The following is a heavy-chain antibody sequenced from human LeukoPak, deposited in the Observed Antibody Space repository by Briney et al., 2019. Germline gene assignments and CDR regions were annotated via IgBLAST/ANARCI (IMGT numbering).Heavy chain of an antibody. Sequence: GGSLRLSCAASGFTFSSYGMNWVRQAPGKGLEWVSYISSSSSTIYYADSVKGRFTISRDNAKNSLYLQMNSLRAEDTAVYYCARLYYYGSGSFYDAFDIWGQGTMVTVSS. CDR1: GFTFSSYG. CDR3: ARLYYYGSGSFYDAFDI. V-gene: IGHV3-48*01. CDR2: ISSSSSTI. D-gene: IGHD3-10*01. J-gene: IGHJ3*02.